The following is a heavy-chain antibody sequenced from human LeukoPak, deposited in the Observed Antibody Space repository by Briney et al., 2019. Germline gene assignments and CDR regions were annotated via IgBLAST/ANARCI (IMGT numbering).Heavy chain of an antibody. CDR2: INWNGGST. Sequence: PGGSLRLFCAASGFTFDDYGMSWVRQAPGKGLEWVSGINWNGGSTGYADSVKGRFTIPRDNAKNSLYLQMNSLRAEDTAVYYCAELGITMIGGVWGKGTTVTISS. J-gene: IGHJ6*04. V-gene: IGHV3-20*04. D-gene: IGHD3-10*02. CDR3: AELGITMIGGV. CDR1: GFTFDDYG.